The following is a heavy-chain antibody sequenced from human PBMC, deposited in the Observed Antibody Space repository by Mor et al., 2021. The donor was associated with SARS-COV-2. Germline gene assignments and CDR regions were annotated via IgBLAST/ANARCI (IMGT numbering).Heavy chain of an antibody. Sequence: WIGYIYYSGSTNYNPSLKSRVTISVDTSKNQFSLKLSSVTAADTAVYYCARDSGIAVAGTGGMDVW. V-gene: IGHV4-59*01. D-gene: IGHD6-19*01. J-gene: IGHJ6*01. CDR3: ARDSGIAVAGTGGMDV. CDR2: IYYSGST.